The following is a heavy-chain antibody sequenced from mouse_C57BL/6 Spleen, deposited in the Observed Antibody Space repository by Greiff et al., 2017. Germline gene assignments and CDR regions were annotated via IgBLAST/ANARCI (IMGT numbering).Heavy chain of an antibody. V-gene: IGHV1-15*01. J-gene: IGHJ3*01. Sequence: VQLQQSGAELVRPGASVTLSCKASGYTFTDYEMHWVKQTPVHGLEWIGAIDPETGGTAYNQKFKGKAILTADKSSSTAYMELRSLTSEDSAVYYCTRYGSSPFAYWGQGTLVTVSA. D-gene: IGHD1-1*01. CDR1: GYTFTDYE. CDR2: IDPETGGT. CDR3: TRYGSSPFAY.